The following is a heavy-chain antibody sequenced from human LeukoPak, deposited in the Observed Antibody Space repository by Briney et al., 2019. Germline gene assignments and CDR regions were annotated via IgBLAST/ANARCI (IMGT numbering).Heavy chain of an antibody. V-gene: IGHV3-23*01. CDR1: GFTFSSYA. CDR3: AKDQGDIVVVPAAM. J-gene: IGHJ4*02. D-gene: IGHD2-2*01. CDR2: ISGSGGST. Sequence: GGSLRLSCAASGFTFSSYAMSWVRQAPGKGLEWVSAISGSGGSTYYADSVKGRFTISRDNSKNTLYLQMNNLRAEDTAVYYCAKDQGDIVVVPAAMRGQGTLVTVSS.